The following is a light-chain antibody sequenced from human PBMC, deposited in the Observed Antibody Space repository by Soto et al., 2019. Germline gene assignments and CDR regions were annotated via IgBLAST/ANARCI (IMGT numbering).Light chain of an antibody. V-gene: IGKV3-11*01. CDR1: QSFSSY. CDR2: DVS. Sequence: EIVVTQSPAILSLSPGERATLACRASQSFSSYLAWYQQQPGQAPRRLIHDVSNRATGIPARFSGSGSGTDFALTTIALETADFAIYDCTQRSTWPTTFGKGTQVEIK. J-gene: IGKJ1*01. CDR3: TQRSTWPTT.